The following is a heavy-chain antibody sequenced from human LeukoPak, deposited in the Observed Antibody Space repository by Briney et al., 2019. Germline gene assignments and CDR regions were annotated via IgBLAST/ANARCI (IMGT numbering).Heavy chain of an antibody. D-gene: IGHD4-17*01. CDR3: AKDPNGDYIGAFDF. Sequence: GGSLRLSCAASAFSFSKFALIWVRQAPGKGLEWVSAITANGGYTLYADAVKGRFTVSRDNSKNTLYLQINSLRPEDTAMYYWAKDPNGDYIGAFDFWGQGTMVTVSS. CDR1: AFSFSKFA. CDR2: ITANGGYT. V-gene: IGHV3-23*01. J-gene: IGHJ3*01.